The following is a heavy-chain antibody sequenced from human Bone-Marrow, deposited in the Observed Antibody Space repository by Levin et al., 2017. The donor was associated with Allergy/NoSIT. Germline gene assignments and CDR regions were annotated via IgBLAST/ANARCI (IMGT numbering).Heavy chain of an antibody. Sequence: KTGESLKISCKASGYTFTSYGISWVRQAPGQGLEWMGWISAYNGNTNYAQKLQGRVTMTTDTSTSTAYMELRSLRSDDTAVYYCARCGRYYDFWSGYNIDYWGQGTLVTVSS. CDR3: ARCGRYYDFWSGYNIDY. D-gene: IGHD3-3*01. V-gene: IGHV1-18*01. CDR1: GYTFTSYG. J-gene: IGHJ4*02. CDR2: ISAYNGNT.